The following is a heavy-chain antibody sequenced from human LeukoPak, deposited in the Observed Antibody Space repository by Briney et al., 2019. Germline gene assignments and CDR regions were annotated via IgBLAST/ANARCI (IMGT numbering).Heavy chain of an antibody. D-gene: IGHD1-26*01. J-gene: IGHJ4*02. V-gene: IGHV3-7*01. Sequence: HPGGSLRLSCAASGFTFSETWMTWVRQAPGKGLEWVANIKSDGSEKYYVDSVKGRFTISRDNAKNSLYLQMNSLRAEDTAVYYCARVRRSGSPTGDLDYWGQGTLVTVSS. CDR2: IKSDGSEK. CDR3: ARVRRSGSPTGDLDY. CDR1: GFTFSETW.